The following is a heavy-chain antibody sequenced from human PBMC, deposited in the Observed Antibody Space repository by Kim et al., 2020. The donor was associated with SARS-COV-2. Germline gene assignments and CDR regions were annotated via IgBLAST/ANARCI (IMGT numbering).Heavy chain of an antibody. CDR2: ISYDGSNK. J-gene: IGHJ4*02. Sequence: GGSLRLSCAASGFTFSSYAMHWVRQAPGKGLEWVAVISYDGSNKYYADSVKGRFTISRDNSKNTLYLQMNSLRAEDTAVYYCAREGYGLMVYAQEHYFDYWGQGTLVTVSS. CDR3: AREGYGLMVYAQEHYFDY. D-gene: IGHD2-8*01. V-gene: IGHV3-30*04. CDR1: GFTFSSYA.